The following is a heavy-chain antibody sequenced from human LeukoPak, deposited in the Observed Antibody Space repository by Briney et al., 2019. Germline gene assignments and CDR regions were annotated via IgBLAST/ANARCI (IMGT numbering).Heavy chain of an antibody. Sequence: GGSLRLSCAASGFTFSSYAMSWVRQAPGKGLEWVSAISGSGGSTYYADSVKGRFTISRDNSKNTLYLQMNSLRAEDTAVYYCAKGRYDYVWGSSQWMDYWGQGTLVTVSS. D-gene: IGHD3-16*01. J-gene: IGHJ4*02. CDR2: ISGSGGST. CDR1: GFTFSSYA. V-gene: IGHV3-23*01. CDR3: AKGRYDYVWGSSQWMDY.